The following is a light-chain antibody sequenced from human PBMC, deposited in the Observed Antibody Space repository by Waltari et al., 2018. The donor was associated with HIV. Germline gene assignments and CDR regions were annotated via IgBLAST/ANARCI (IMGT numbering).Light chain of an antibody. CDR2: ANT. CDR1: SSNIGSGYD. J-gene: IGLJ3*02. Sequence: QSVLTQPPSVSGAPGQRVSISCSGGSSNIGSGYDVHWYQQFPGRAPKVLIYANTNRPSVVPDRFSGSKSGYSASLVITGLQAEDDADYYCQSYDSSLSGWVFGGGTKLTVL. CDR3: QSYDSSLSGWV. V-gene: IGLV1-40*01.